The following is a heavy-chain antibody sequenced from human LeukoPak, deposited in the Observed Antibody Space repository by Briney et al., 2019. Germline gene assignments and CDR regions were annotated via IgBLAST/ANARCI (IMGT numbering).Heavy chain of an antibody. D-gene: IGHD5-12*01. J-gene: IGHJ6*03. Sequence: GSLRLSCAASGFTFSSYAMSWVRQAPGKGLEWVSAISGSGGSTYYADSVKGRFTISRDNSKNTLYLQMNSLRAEDTAVYYCAKARGSYYYYYMDVWGKGTTVTVSS. CDR3: AKARGSYYYYYMDV. CDR1: GFTFSSYA. CDR2: ISGSGGST. V-gene: IGHV3-23*01.